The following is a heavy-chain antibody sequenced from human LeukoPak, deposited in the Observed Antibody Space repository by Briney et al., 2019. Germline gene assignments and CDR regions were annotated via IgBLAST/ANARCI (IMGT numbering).Heavy chain of an antibody. CDR3: ARVFDS. Sequence: SETLSLTCTVSGGSVSTSDYYWGWIRQSPVKGLDWVGDVFYTGKTNYNPSLRGRATMSIDTSKNQFSLKLTYVTAADTAVYYCARVFDSWGQGTLVTVSS. J-gene: IGHJ4*02. V-gene: IGHV4-39*07. CDR1: GGSVSTSDYY. CDR2: VFYTGKT.